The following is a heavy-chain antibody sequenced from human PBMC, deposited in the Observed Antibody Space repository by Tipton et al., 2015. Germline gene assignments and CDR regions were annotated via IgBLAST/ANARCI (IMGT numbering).Heavy chain of an antibody. J-gene: IGHJ4*02. Sequence: TLSLTCTVSGGSISSYYWSWIRQPAGKGLEWIGRIYISGSTNYNPSLKSRVTVSVDTSKNQISLKLSSVTAADTAVYYCARDEGVTRGYYFDYWGQGTLVTVSS. CDR2: IYISGST. CDR3: ARDEGVTRGYYFDY. V-gene: IGHV4-4*07. D-gene: IGHD3-10*01. CDR1: GGSISSYY.